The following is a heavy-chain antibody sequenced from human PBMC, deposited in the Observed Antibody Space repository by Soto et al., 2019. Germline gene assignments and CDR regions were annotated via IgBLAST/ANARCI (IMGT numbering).Heavy chain of an antibody. CDR3: ARGSQWLARGDCFDP. CDR2: IIPIFGTA. Sequence: SVKVSCKASGGTFSSYAISWVRQAPGQGLEWMGGIIPIFGTANYAQKFQGRVTITADESTSTAYMELSSLRSEDTAVYYCARGSQWLARGDCFDPWGQGTLVTVSS. D-gene: IGHD6-19*01. J-gene: IGHJ5*02. V-gene: IGHV1-69*13. CDR1: GGTFSSYA.